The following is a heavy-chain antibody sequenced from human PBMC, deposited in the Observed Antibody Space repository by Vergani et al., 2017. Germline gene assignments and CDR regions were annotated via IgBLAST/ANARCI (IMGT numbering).Heavy chain of an antibody. Sequence: EVQLVESGGGSVQPGGSLRLSCAASGFTFSSYSMNWVRQAPGKGLEWVSYISSSSSTIYYADSVKGRFTISRDNAKNSLYLQMNSLRAEDTAVYYCARGGDILTGYSIGLFDYWGQGTLVTVSS. CDR3: ARGGDILTGYSIGLFDY. CDR2: ISSSSSTI. V-gene: IGHV3-48*01. J-gene: IGHJ4*02. CDR1: GFTFSSYS. D-gene: IGHD3-9*01.